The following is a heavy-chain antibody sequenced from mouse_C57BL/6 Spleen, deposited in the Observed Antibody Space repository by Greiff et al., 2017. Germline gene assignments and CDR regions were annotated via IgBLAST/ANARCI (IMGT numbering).Heavy chain of an antibody. V-gene: IGHV1-80*01. Sequence: QVQLQQSGAELVKPGASVKISCKASGYAFSSYWMNWVKQRPGKGLEWIGQIYPGDGDTNYNGKFKGKATLTADQSSSTAYMQLSSLTSEDSAVYFCAKERRFNYDGYYVAWFAYWGQGTLVTVSA. J-gene: IGHJ3*01. CDR2: IYPGDGDT. D-gene: IGHD2-3*01. CDR3: AKERRFNYDGYYVAWFAY. CDR1: GYAFSSYW.